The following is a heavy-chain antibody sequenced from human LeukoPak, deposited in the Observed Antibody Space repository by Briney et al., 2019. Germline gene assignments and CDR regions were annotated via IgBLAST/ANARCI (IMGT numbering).Heavy chain of an antibody. J-gene: IGHJ4*02. Sequence: SGGSLRLSCAASGFTFSSYAMSWVRQAPGKGLEWISAISGSGGSTYYADSVKGRFTISRDNSKNTLYLQMNSLGAEDTAVYYCAKDTTARYYYFDYWGQGTLVTVSS. CDR3: AKDTTARYYYFDY. V-gene: IGHV3-23*01. CDR2: ISGSGGST. D-gene: IGHD1-26*01. CDR1: GFTFSSYA.